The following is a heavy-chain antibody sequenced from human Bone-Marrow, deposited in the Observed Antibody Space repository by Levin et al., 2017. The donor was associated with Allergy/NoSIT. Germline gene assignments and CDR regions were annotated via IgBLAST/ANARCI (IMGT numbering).Heavy chain of an antibody. CDR2: IKSDGSHT. CDR3: AREYGSSASHYNSDSFDI. J-gene: IGHJ3*02. CDR1: GFTFSSYW. Sequence: PGGSLRLSCVASGFTFSSYWMHWVRQAPGKGLVWVSRIKSDGSHTSYADSVKGRFTISRDNPKNTLYLQMNSLRAEDTAVYYCAREYGSSASHYNSDSFDIWGQGTMVTVSS. V-gene: IGHV3-74*01. D-gene: IGHD2-2*02.